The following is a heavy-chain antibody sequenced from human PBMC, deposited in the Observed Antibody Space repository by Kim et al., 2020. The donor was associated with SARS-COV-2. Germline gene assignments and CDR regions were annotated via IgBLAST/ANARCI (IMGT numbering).Heavy chain of an antibody. V-gene: IGHV4-61*02. CDR2: IYTSGST. CDR3: ARESPVVDTAMVADYYYGMDV. CDR1: GGSISSGSYY. J-gene: IGHJ6*02. Sequence: SETLSLTCTVSGGSISSGSYYWSWIRQPAGKGLEWIGRIYTSGSTNYNPSLKSRVTISVDTSKNQFSLKLSSVTAADTAVYYCARESPVVDTAMVADYYYGMDVWGQGTTVTVSS. D-gene: IGHD5-18*01.